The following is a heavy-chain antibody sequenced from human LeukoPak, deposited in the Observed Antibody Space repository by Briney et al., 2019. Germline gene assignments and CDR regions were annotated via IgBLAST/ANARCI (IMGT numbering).Heavy chain of an antibody. Sequence: GGSLRLSCEASGFTFTSYAIHWVRQAPGKGLEWVAVISSDGSNKYYADSVKGRFIISRDNSKNTLYLQMNSLRAEDTAMYYCSLMLRGMYYFDYWGQGTLVTVSS. V-gene: IGHV3-30*14. J-gene: IGHJ4*02. CDR3: SLMLRGMYYFDY. CDR1: GFTFTSYA. D-gene: IGHD3-10*01. CDR2: ISSDGSNK.